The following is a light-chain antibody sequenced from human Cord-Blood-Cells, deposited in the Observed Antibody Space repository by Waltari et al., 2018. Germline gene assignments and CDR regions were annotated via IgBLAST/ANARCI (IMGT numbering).Light chain of an antibody. CDR3: AAWDDSLRV. CDR1: SSTTGSNY. J-gene: IGLJ3*02. CDR2: RNN. V-gene: IGLV1-47*01. Sequence: QSVLTQPPSASGTPGQRVTISCSGSSSTTGSNYVYWYQQLPGTAPKLLIYRNNQRPSGVPDRFSGSKSGTSASLAISGLRSEDEADYYCAAWDDSLRVFGGGTKLTVL.